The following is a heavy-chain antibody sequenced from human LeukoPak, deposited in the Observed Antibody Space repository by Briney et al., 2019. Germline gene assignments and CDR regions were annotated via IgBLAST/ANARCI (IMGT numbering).Heavy chain of an antibody. J-gene: IGHJ5*02. CDR3: AVSPYSSSWFDP. Sequence: GGSLRLSCAASGFTVSSNYMSWVRQAPGKGLGWVSVIYSGGSTYYADSVKGRFTISRDNSKNTLYLQMNSLRAEDTVVYYCAVSPYSSSWFDPWGQGTLVTVSS. D-gene: IGHD6-13*01. V-gene: IGHV3-66*01. CDR1: GFTVSSNY. CDR2: IYSGGST.